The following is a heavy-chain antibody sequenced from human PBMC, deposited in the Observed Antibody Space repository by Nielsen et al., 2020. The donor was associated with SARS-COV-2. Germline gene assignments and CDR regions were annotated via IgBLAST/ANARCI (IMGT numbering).Heavy chain of an antibody. Sequence: GSLRLSCTVSGGSIRSYFWSWIRQPAGKGLEWIGRIFTSGSTNYNPSLKSRVTMSVDTSKNQFSLKLSSVTAADTAVYYCARHSTQSSVGITICGVVIIPDGMDVWGQGTTVTVSS. V-gene: IGHV4-4*07. D-gene: IGHD3-3*01. CDR2: IFTSGST. CDR1: GGSIRSYF. CDR3: ARHSTQSSVGITICGVVIIPDGMDV. J-gene: IGHJ6*02.